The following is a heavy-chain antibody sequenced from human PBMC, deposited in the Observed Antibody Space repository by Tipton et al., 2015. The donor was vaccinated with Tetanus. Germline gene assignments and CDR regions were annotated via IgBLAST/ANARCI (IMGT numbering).Heavy chain of an antibody. D-gene: IGHD7-27*01. J-gene: IGHJ2*01. CDR1: GYSFNIYW. CDR3: ARRLGPYTGDQIWHFDL. V-gene: IGHV5-51*01. Sequence: QLVQSGAEVKKPGESLKISCQGSGYSFNIYWIAWVRQMPGKGLEWMGIIYPGDSDTTYSPSFQGQVTISADRSINTAYLQWSSLKASDTATYYCARRLGPYTGDQIWHFDLWGRGPLVTVSS. CDR2: IYPGDSDT.